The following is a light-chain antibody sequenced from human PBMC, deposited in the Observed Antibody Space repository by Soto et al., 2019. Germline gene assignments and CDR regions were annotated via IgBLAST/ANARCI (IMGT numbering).Light chain of an antibody. CDR3: NSYTRFSTYV. J-gene: IGLJ1*01. V-gene: IGLV2-14*01. CDR1: SSDVGLYDF. CDR2: EVT. Sequence: QSALTQPASVSGSPGQSITISCTGASSDVGLYDFVSWYQQHPGKAPKLLIYEVTYRPSGVSSRFSGSKSGNTASLTISGLQAEDEADYYCNSYTRFSTYVFGTGTKLTLL.